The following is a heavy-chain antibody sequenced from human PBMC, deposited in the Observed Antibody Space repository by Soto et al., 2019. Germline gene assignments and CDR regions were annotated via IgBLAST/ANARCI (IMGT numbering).Heavy chain of an antibody. Sequence: EVQLLESGGGLVQPGGSLRLSCAASGFTFSSYAMNWVRQAPGKGLEWVSGISGNGGTTSYADSVKGRFSISRDNSKNTLYVQMNSLRAEDTAIYVCARTDYDSLTGYYTGFDYWGQGTLVTVSS. CDR3: ARTDYDSLTGYYTGFDY. J-gene: IGHJ4*02. D-gene: IGHD3-9*01. CDR1: GFTFSSYA. V-gene: IGHV3-23*01. CDR2: ISGNGGTT.